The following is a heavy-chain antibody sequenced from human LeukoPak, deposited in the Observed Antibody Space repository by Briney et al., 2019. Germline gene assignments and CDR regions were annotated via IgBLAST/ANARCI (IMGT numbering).Heavy chain of an antibody. V-gene: IGHV3-23*01. CDR2: ISGSGGST. CDR1: GFTFSCYA. J-gene: IGHJ4*02. Sequence: GGSLRLSCAASGFTFSCYAMSWVRQAPGKGLEWVSAISGSGGSTYYADSVKGRFTISRDNAKNSLYLQMNSLRAEDTAVYYCASTLLDSSGWYPGYWGQGTLVTVSS. D-gene: IGHD6-19*01. CDR3: ASTLLDSSGWYPGY.